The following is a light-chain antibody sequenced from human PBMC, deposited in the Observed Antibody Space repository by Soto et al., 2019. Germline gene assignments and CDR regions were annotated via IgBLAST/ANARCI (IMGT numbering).Light chain of an antibody. Sequence: QSVLTQPPSAAGTPGQRVIISCSGSTSNIGTNHVNWYQQFPGTAPKLLIFATDRRPSGVPARFSGSKSGTSASLAISGLQSADDADYYCASWDESQSGFGLFGGGTKVTVL. CDR3: ASWDESQSGFGL. CDR1: TSNIGTNH. V-gene: IGLV1-44*01. J-gene: IGLJ3*02. CDR2: ATD.